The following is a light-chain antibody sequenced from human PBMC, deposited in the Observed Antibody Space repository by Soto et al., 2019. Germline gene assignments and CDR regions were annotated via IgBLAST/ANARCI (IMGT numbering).Light chain of an antibody. J-gene: IGKJ4*01. Sequence: EIVLTQSPGTLCLSPGERATLSCRASQSVSSNYLAWYQQKPGQAPRLLIYSASSRATGIPDRFSGSGSGTDFTLTISRLEPEDFAVYYCQQYGGSPRVTFGGGTKVEIK. V-gene: IGKV3-20*01. CDR3: QQYGGSPRVT. CDR1: QSVSSNY. CDR2: SAS.